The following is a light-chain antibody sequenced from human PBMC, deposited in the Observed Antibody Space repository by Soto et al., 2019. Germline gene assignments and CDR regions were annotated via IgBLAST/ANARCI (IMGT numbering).Light chain of an antibody. Sequence: DIQMTQSPSTLSASVGDRVTITCRASQSIGSSLAWYQQKPGKGPKLLLYDASTLESGVPSRFSGSGFGTEFAITISRLQPDDFATFYCQQYNSYGTFGQGTKLEIK. CDR1: QSIGSS. V-gene: IGKV1-5*01. CDR2: DAS. CDR3: QQYNSYGT. J-gene: IGKJ2*01.